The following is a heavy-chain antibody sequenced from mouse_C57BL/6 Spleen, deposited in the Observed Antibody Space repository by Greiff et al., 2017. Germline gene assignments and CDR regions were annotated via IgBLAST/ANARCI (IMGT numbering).Heavy chain of an antibody. Sequence: VQLQQSGAELVRPGSSVKLSCKASGYTFTSYWMHWVKPRPIQGLEWIGNIDTSDSETHYNQKFKDKATLTVDKSSSTAYMQLISLKSEVSADYYFARNYAAYYYAMDYWCQGTSVTVSS. CDR3: ARNYAAYYYAMDY. V-gene: IGHV1-52*01. D-gene: IGHD2-4*01. CDR1: GYTFTSYW. J-gene: IGHJ4*01. CDR2: IDTSDSET.